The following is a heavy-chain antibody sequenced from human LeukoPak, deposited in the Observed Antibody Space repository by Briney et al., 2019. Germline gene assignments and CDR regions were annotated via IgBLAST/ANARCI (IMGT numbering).Heavy chain of an antibody. CDR2: IRSKAYGGTT. Sequence: GGSLRLSCTASGFTFGDYAMSWVRQAPGKGLERVGFIRSKAYGGTTEYAASVKGRFTISRDDSKSIAYLQMNSLKTEDTAVYYCTRGRSGYVSALDYWGQGTLVTVSS. CDR3: TRGRSGYVSALDY. J-gene: IGHJ4*02. V-gene: IGHV3-49*04. CDR1: GFTFGDYA. D-gene: IGHD5-12*01.